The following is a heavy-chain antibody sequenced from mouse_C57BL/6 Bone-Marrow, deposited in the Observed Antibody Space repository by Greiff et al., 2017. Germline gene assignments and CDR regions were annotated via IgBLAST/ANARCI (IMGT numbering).Heavy chain of an antibody. J-gene: IGHJ4*01. CDR3: ASLLWLRYYAMDY. D-gene: IGHD2-2*01. CDR2: IYPGAGDT. CDR1: GYAFSSYW. Sequence: QVQLKESGAELVKPGASVKISCKASGYAFSSYWMNWVKQRPGKGLEWIGQIYPGAGDTNYNGKFKGKATLTADKSSSTAYMQLSSLTSEDSAVYFCASLLWLRYYAMDYWGQGTSVTVSS. V-gene: IGHV1-80*01.